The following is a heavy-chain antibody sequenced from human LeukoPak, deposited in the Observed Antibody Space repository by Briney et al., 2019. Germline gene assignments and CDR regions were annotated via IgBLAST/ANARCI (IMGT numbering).Heavy chain of an antibody. J-gene: IGHJ1*01. CDR1: GYTFTNYD. CDR3: AMYDSSGYRHFHH. Sequence: GASVKVSCKASGYTFTNYDINWVRQATGQGIEWKGWMNPNSANTGYAQKFRGRVSMNRNTSISTAYMDLSSLRYEDTAVYYCAMYDSSGYRHFHHWGQGTLVTVSS. CDR2: MNPNSANT. D-gene: IGHD3-22*01. V-gene: IGHV1-8*01.